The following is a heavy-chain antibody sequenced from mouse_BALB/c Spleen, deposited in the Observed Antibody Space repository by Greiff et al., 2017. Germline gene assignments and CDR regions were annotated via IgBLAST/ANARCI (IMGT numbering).Heavy chain of an antibody. D-gene: IGHD2-1*01. CDR1: GFTFSSFG. Sequence: EVQRVESGGGLVQPGGSRKLSCAASGFTFSSFGMHWVRQAPEKGLEWVAYISSGSSTIYYADTVKGRFTISRDNPKNTLFLQMTSLRSEDTAMYYCAREHYGNYPFADWGQGTLVTVSA. J-gene: IGHJ3*01. CDR3: AREHYGNYPFAD. V-gene: IGHV5-17*02. CDR2: ISSGSSTI.